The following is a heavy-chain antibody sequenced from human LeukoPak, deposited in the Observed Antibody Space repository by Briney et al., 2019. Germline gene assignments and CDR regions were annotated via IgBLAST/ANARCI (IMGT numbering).Heavy chain of an antibody. CDR3: ARVAGYKLNDAFDI. CDR2: INHSGST. D-gene: IGHD5-24*01. Sequence: PSETLSLTCAVYGGSFSGYYWRWIRQPPGKGLEWIGEINHSGSTNYNPSLKSRVTISVDTSKNQFSLKLSSVTAADTAVYYCARVAGYKLNDAFDIWGQGTMVTVSS. CDR1: GGSFSGYY. J-gene: IGHJ3*02. V-gene: IGHV4-34*01.